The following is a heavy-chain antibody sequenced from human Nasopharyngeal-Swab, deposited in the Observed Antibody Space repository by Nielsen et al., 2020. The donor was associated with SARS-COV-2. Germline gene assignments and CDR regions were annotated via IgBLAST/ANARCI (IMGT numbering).Heavy chain of an antibody. V-gene: IGHV3-30-3*01. Sequence: GGSLRLSCAASGFTFTSYAMHWVRQAPGQGLEWMAVISYDGSNKYYAASVKGRFTISRDNSKNTLYLQMNSLRAEDTAVYYCARVRVGTTNFDYWGQGTLVTVSS. D-gene: IGHD1-26*01. CDR1: GFTFTSYA. CDR3: ARVRVGTTNFDY. CDR2: ISYDGSNK. J-gene: IGHJ4*02.